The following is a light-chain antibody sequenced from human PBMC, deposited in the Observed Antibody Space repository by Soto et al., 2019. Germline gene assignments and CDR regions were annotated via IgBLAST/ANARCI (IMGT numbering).Light chain of an antibody. CDR1: RSNIGSNT. CDR2: SNN. V-gene: IGLV1-44*01. J-gene: IGLJ1*01. Sequence: QSVLTQPPSASGTPGRRVSLSCSGSRSNIGSNTVNWYQQLPGTAPKLLIYSNNQRPSGVPDRISGSKSGTSASLAISGLQSEDEADYYCAAWDDSLNAYVFGTGTKLTVL. CDR3: AAWDDSLNAYV.